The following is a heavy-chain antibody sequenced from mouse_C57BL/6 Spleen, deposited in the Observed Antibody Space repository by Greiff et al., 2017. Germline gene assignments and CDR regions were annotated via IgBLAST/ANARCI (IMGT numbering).Heavy chain of an antibody. V-gene: IGHV2-6*01. D-gene: IGHD3-2*02. CDR3: ASRTAQAPFAY. J-gene: IGHJ3*01. Sequence: VKLVESGPGLVAPSQSLSITCTVSGFSLTSYGVDWVRQSPGKGLEWLGVIWGVGSTNYNSALKSRLSISKDNSKSQVFLKMNSLQTDDTAMYXCASRTAQAPFAYWGQGTLVTVSA. CDR1: GFSLTSYG. CDR2: IWGVGST.